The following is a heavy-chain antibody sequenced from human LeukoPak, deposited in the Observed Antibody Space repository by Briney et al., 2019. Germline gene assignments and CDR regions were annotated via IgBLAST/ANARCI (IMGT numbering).Heavy chain of an antibody. CDR1: GFTFTSYA. V-gene: IGHV3-30*04. CDR3: VRDRDTSGWLY. J-gene: IGHJ4*02. Sequence: PGRSLRLSCAASGFTFTSYAFHWVRQAPGKGLEWVTVISHDDKNRYCADSVKGRFTISRDNSKNTVYQQMNSLRVEDTAVYFCVRDRDTSGWLYWGQGTLVTVSS. CDR2: ISHDDKNR. D-gene: IGHD6-19*01.